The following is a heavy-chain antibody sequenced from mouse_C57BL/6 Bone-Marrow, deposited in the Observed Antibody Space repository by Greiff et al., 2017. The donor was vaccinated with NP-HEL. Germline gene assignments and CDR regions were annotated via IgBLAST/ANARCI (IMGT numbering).Heavy chain of an antibody. CDR1: GYTFTDYE. V-gene: IGHV1-15*01. J-gene: IGHJ4*01. CDR3: TRRGGSSYAAMDY. D-gene: IGHD1-1*01. CDR2: IDPETGGT. Sequence: LVESGAELVRPGASVTLSCKASGYTFTDYEMHWVKPTPVHGLEWIGAIDPETGGTAYNQKFKGKAILTADKSSSTAYMELRSLTSEDSAVYYCTRRGGSSYAAMDYWGQGTSVTVSS.